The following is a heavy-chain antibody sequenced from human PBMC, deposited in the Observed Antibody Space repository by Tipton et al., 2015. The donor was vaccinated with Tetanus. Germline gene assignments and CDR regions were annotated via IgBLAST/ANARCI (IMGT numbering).Heavy chain of an antibody. CDR2: ISDSGDEL. V-gene: IGHV3-23*01. J-gene: IGHJ4*02. CDR3: ARPPPDYRRTWTTYYFDF. CDR1: GFTFSGFP. D-gene: IGHD3/OR15-3a*01. Sequence: SLRFSCAASGFTFSGFPMNWVRQAPGKGLEWVSGISDSGDELFYADSVKGRFTVSRDNSRSTLFLQMNSLRAEDTAIYFCARPPPDYRRTWTTYYFDFWGQGTVVTVSS.